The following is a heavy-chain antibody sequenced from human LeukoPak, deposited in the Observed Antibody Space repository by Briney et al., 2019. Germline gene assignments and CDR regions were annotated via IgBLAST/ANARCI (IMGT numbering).Heavy chain of an antibody. D-gene: IGHD3-9*01. Sequence: PGGSLRLSCAASGFTFSSYEMNWVRQAPGKGLEWVANIKQDGSEKYYVDSLKGRFTISRDNAKNSLYLQMNNLRAEDTALYYCARDTAGFDYWGQGTLVTVSS. CDR3: ARDTAGFDY. CDR2: IKQDGSEK. V-gene: IGHV3-7*01. J-gene: IGHJ4*02. CDR1: GFTFSSYE.